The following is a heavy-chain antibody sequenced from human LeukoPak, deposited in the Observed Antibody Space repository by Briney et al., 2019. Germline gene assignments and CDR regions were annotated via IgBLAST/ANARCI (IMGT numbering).Heavy chain of an antibody. V-gene: IGHV1-2*02. Sequence: ASVKVSCKASGYTFTGYYMHWVRQAPGQGLEWMGWINPNSGGTNYAQKFQGRVTMTRDTSISTAYMKLSRLRSDDTAVYYCAREDYYDSSGYTYYFDYWGQGTLVTVSS. CDR2: INPNSGGT. CDR1: GYTFTGYY. CDR3: AREDYYDSSGYTYYFDY. D-gene: IGHD3-22*01. J-gene: IGHJ4*02.